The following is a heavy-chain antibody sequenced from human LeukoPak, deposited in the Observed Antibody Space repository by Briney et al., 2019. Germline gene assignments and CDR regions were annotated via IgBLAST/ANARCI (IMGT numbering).Heavy chain of an antibody. CDR3: AREGGPYRPLDY. CDR1: GGSISSTNW. V-gene: IGHV4-4*02. J-gene: IGHJ4*02. CDR2: VNLQGST. Sequence: SETLSLTCGVSGGSISSTNWWSWVRQPGRRGLEWIGEVNLQGSTNYNPSLMGRVAISVDTSENHISLQLTSVTAADTAVYYCAREGGPYRPLDYSGQGTLVTVSS.